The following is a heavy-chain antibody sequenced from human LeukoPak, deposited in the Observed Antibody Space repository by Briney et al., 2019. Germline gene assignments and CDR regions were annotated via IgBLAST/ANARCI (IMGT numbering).Heavy chain of an antibody. CDR3: ARTLKNYVWGSYRDAFDI. CDR1: GYSFTSYW. D-gene: IGHD3-16*02. CDR2: IYPGDSDT. J-gene: IGHJ3*02. V-gene: IGHV5-51*01. Sequence: GESLKTSCKGSGYSFTSYWIGWVRQMPGKGLEWMGIIYPGDSDTRYSPSFQGQVTISADKSISTAYLQWSSLKASDTAMYYCARTLKNYVWGSYRDAFDIWGQGTMVTVSS.